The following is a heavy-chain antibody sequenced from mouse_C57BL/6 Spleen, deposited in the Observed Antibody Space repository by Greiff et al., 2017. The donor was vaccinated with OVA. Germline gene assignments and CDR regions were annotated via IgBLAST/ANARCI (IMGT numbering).Heavy chain of an antibody. J-gene: IGHJ4*01. CDR2: IHPNSGST. D-gene: IGHD3-3*01. Sequence: VQLQQPGAELVKPGASVKLSCKASGYTFTSYWMHWVKQRPGQGLEWIGMIHPNSGSTNYNEKFKSKATLTVDKSSSTAYMQLSSLTSEVSAVYYCARAGTEYAMDYWGQGTSVTVSS. CDR1: GYTFTSYW. V-gene: IGHV1-64*01. CDR3: ARAGTEYAMDY.